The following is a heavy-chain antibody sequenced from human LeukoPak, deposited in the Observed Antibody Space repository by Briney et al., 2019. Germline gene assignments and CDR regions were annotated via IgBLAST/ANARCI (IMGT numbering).Heavy chain of an antibody. Sequence: SETLSLTCTVSGGSISSYYWSWIRQPPGKGLEWIGYIYYSGSTNYNPSLKSRVTISVDTSKNQFSLKLSSVTAADTAVYYRARAKDYYGSSGYYPSYYYYGMDVWGQGTTVTVSS. CDR1: GGSISSYY. D-gene: IGHD3-22*01. CDR3: ARAKDYYGSSGYYPSYYYYGMDV. J-gene: IGHJ6*02. CDR2: IYYSGST. V-gene: IGHV4-59*01.